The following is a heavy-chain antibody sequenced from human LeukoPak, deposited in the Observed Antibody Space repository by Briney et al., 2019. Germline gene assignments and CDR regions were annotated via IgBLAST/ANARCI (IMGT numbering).Heavy chain of an antibody. D-gene: IGHD6-13*01. CDR2: INHVGST. CDR1: GGSFSGYY. Sequence: SETLSLTCAVYGGSFSGYYWNWIRQPPGKGLDWIGEINHVGSTNYNPSLKSRVTISVDTSKNQFSLKLSSVTAADTAVYYCAKGRRQQLMLSIYSWFDPWGQGTLVTVSS. V-gene: IGHV4-34*01. CDR3: AKGRRQQLMLSIYSWFDP. J-gene: IGHJ5*02.